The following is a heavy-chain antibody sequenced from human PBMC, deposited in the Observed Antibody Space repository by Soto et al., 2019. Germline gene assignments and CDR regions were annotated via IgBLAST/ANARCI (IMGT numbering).Heavy chain of an antibody. CDR2: ISGRGGST. CDR1: GFTFSSYA. J-gene: IGHJ5*02. Sequence: EVQLLESGGGLVQPGGSLRLSCAASGFTFSSYAMSWVRQAPGKGLEWVSVISGRGGSTYYADSVKGRFTISRDNSKNTLYLQMNSLRAEDTAIYYRAKVSRPTYWFDPWGQGTLVTVSS. CDR3: AKVSRPTYWFDP. V-gene: IGHV3-23*01.